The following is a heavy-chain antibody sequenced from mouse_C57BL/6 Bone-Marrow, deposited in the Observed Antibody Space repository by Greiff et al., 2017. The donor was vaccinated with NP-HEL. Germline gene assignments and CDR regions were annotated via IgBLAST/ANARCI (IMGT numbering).Heavy chain of an antibody. V-gene: IGHV1-82*01. Sequence: VKLQESGPELVKPGASVKISCKASGYAFSSSWMNWVKQRPGKGLEWIGRIYPGDGDTNYNGKFKGKATLTADKSSSTAYMQLSSLTSEDSAVYFCAFYYDYDLYYFDYWGQGTTLTVSS. CDR2: IYPGDGDT. CDR1: GYAFSSSW. J-gene: IGHJ2*01. CDR3: AFYYDYDLYYFDY. D-gene: IGHD2-4*01.